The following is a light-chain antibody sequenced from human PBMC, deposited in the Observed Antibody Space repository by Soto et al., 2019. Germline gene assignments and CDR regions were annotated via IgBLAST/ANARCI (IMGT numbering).Light chain of an antibody. CDR3: QQYKKWPRK. Sequence: VLTQSASNLSLARGERAAFSSRWRDRIYSAYLGWYQQKPGQAPRLLIYDASTRATGIPARFSGSGSGTEFNLTISRLQSEDFAVYYCQQYKKWPRKFGHGTQVDIK. CDR2: DAS. CDR1: DRIYSAY. J-gene: IGKJ1*01. V-gene: IGKV3-15*01.